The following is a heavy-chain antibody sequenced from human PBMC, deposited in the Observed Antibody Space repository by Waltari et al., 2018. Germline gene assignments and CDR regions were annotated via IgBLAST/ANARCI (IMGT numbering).Heavy chain of an antibody. V-gene: IGHV1-24*01. CDR1: GYTLTELS. Sequence: QVQLVQSGAEVKKPGASVKVSCKVSGYTLTELSMHWVRQAPGKGLEWMGGFDPDDGETIYEQKFQGGVTMTEDTSTDTAYMELSSLISEDTAVYYCATATSGWTTYGMDVWGQGTTVTVSS. CDR3: ATATSGWTTYGMDV. J-gene: IGHJ6*02. CDR2: FDPDDGET. D-gene: IGHD6-19*01.